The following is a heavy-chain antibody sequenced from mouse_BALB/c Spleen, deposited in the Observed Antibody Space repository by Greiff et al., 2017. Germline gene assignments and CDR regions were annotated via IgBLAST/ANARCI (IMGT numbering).Heavy chain of an antibody. CDR1: GFTFSSYG. CDR2: ISSGGSYT. J-gene: IGHJ3*01. V-gene: IGHV5-6*01. Sequence: EVHLVESGGDLVKPGGSLKLSCAASGFTFSSYGMSWVRQTPDKRLEWVATISSGGSYTYYPDSVKGRFTISRDNAKNTLYLQMSSLKSEDTAMYDCARGNGNYFAWFAYWGQGTLVTVSA. D-gene: IGHD2-1*01. CDR3: ARGNGNYFAWFAY.